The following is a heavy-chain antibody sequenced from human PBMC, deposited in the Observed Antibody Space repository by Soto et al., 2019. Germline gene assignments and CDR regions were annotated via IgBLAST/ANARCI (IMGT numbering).Heavy chain of an antibody. CDR1: GYTFTSYG. J-gene: IGHJ6*02. Sequence: QVPLVQSGAEVKKPGASVKVSCKASGYTFTSYGISWVRQAPGQGLEWMGWISAYNGNTNYAQKLQGRVTMTTDTSTSTAYMELRSLRSDDTAMYYCARHLGDIVVVPAAPYYYGMDVWGQGTTVTVSS. CDR2: ISAYNGNT. V-gene: IGHV1-18*04. D-gene: IGHD2-2*01. CDR3: ARHLGDIVVVPAAPYYYGMDV.